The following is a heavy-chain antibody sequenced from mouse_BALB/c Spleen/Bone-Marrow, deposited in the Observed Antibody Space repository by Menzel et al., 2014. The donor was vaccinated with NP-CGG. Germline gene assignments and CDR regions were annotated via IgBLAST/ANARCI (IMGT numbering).Heavy chain of an antibody. CDR2: IWGDGST. J-gene: IGHJ4*01. Sequence: VMLVESGPGLVAPSQRLSITCTVSGFSLTGYGVNWVRQPPGKGLEWLGMIWGDGSTDYNSALKSRLSISKDNSKSQVFLKMNSLQTDDTARYYCAREGDYPLYAMDYWGQGTSVTVSS. V-gene: IGHV2-6-7*01. D-gene: IGHD2-4*01. CDR1: GFSLTGYG. CDR3: AREGDYPLYAMDY.